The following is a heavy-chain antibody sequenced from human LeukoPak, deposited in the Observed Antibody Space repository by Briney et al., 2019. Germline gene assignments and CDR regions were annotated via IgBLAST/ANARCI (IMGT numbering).Heavy chain of an antibody. CDR3: ARDYRRGIAAPRDYWFDP. D-gene: IGHD6-6*01. J-gene: IGHJ5*02. V-gene: IGHV1-2*02. CDR1: GYTFIDYY. CDR2: INPNSGGT. Sequence: ASVKVSCKASGYTFIDYYIHWVRQAPGQGLEWMGWINPNSGGTNYAQKFQGRVTMTRDTSISTAYMELSRLRSDDTAVYYCARDYRRGIAAPRDYWFDPWGQGTLVTVSS.